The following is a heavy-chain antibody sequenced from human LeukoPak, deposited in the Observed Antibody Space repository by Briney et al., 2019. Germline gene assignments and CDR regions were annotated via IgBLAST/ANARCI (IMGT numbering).Heavy chain of an antibody. J-gene: IGHJ4*02. D-gene: IGHD2/OR15-2a*01. Sequence: PSETLSLTCTVSGGSISSYYWSWIRQPPGKGLEWIGYIYYSGSTNYNPSLKSRVTISVDTSKNQFSLKLSSVTAADTAVYYCARRGLGLLRYYFDYWGQGTLVTVSS. CDR3: ARRGLGLLRYYFDY. CDR2: IYYSGST. CDR1: GGSISSYY. V-gene: IGHV4-59*08.